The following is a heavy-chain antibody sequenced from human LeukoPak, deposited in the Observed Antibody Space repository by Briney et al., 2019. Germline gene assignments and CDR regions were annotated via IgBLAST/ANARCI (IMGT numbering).Heavy chain of an antibody. J-gene: IGHJ4*02. CDR2: ISGSADNT. D-gene: IGHD6-19*01. CDR1: GFTFSNYA. Sequence: PGGSLRLSCSTSGFTFSNYAMTWVRQAPGKGLEWVSAISGSADNTYYADSVKGRFTISRDNSRNTLFLQMNSLRAEDTAVYYCAKDPHSSGWSPFDYWGQGTLVTVSS. CDR3: AKDPHSSGWSPFDY. V-gene: IGHV3-23*01.